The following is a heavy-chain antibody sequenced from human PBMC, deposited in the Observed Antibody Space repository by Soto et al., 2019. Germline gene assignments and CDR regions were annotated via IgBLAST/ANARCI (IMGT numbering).Heavy chain of an antibody. D-gene: IGHD3-3*01. CDR3: ARQEGNYDFWSGYFREGDDY. Sequence: SETLSLTCTVSGGSISSSSYYWGWIRQPPGKGLEWIGSIYYSGSTYYNPSLKSRVTISVDTSKNQFSLKLSSVTAADTAVYYCARQEGNYDFWSGYFREGDDYWGQGTLVTVSS. V-gene: IGHV4-39*01. CDR1: GGSISSSSYY. CDR2: IYYSGST. J-gene: IGHJ4*02.